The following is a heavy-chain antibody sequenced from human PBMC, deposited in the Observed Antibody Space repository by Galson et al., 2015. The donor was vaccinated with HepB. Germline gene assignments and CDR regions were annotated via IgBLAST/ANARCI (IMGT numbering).Heavy chain of an antibody. D-gene: IGHD6-19*01. Sequence: SLRLSCAASGFTFSSYGMHWVRQAPGKGLEWVAVISYDGSNKYYADSVKGRFTISRDNSKNTLYLQMNSLRAEDTAVYYCAKDHFPFPEHAVAGTGYFDYWGQGTLVTVSS. V-gene: IGHV3-30*18. CDR1: GFTFSSYG. J-gene: IGHJ4*02. CDR3: AKDHFPFPEHAVAGTGYFDY. CDR2: ISYDGSNK.